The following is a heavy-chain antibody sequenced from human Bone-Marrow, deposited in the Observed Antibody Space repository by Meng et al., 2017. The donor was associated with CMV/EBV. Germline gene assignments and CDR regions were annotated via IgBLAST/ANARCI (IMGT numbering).Heavy chain of an antibody. V-gene: IGHV3-30*04. J-gene: IGHJ4*02. CDR1: GFTFSSYA. Sequence: GESLKISCAASGFTFSSYAMHWVRQAPGKGLEWVAVISYDGSNKYYADSVKGRFTISRDNSKNTLYLQMNRLRAEDTAVYYCARALSYDFWSGYYTLGYWGQGTLVTVSS. D-gene: IGHD3-3*01. CDR3: ARALSYDFWSGYYTLGY. CDR2: ISYDGSNK.